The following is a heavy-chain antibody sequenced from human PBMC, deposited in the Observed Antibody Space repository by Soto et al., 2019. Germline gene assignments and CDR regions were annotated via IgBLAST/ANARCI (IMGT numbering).Heavy chain of an antibody. D-gene: IGHD4-17*01. CDR2: IIPIFGTA. CDR3: ARHDYGGNSGWLDP. V-gene: IGHV1-69*13. J-gene: IGHJ5*02. CDR1: GGTFSSYA. Sequence: GASVKVSCKASGGTFSSYAISWVRQAPGRGLEWMGGIIPIFGTANYAQKFQGRVTITADESTSTAYMELSSLRSEDTAVYYCARHDYGGNSGWLDPSGQGTLVTVSS.